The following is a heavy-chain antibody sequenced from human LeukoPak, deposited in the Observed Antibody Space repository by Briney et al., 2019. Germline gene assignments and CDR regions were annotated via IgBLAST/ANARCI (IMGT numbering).Heavy chain of an antibody. D-gene: IGHD2-15*01. CDR3: TTSARLYCSGGSCWLDP. Sequence: SVKVSYSPSGYTFTGHCMHSLPQAPGQGGGGMGWINPNSGGTNYEHKFQGRVTITRYTSISPAYMELSRRRADDPAVYHCTTSARLYCSGGSCWLDPWGQGTLVTVSS. J-gene: IGHJ5*02. CDR2: INPNSGGT. V-gene: IGHV1-2*07. CDR1: GYTFTGHC.